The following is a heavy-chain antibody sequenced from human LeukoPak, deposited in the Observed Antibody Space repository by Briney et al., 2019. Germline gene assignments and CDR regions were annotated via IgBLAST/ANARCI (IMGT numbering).Heavy chain of an antibody. CDR1: GFTFGTYW. V-gene: IGHV3-7*04. CDR3: ARTDSGSYQKAFDV. D-gene: IGHD1-26*01. J-gene: IGHJ3*01. CDR2: IKQDGSEK. Sequence: GGSLRLSCTASGFTFGTYWMSWVRQAPGRGLEWVANIKQDGSEKYYVDSVKGRFSISRDNAKNSLYLQMNILTAEDTAVYYCARTDSGSYQKAFDVWGQGTMVTVSS.